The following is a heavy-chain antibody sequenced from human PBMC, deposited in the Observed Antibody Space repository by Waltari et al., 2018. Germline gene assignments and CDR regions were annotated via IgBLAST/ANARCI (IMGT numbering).Heavy chain of an antibody. CDR2: IYYSGST. Sequence: QVQLQESGPGLVKPSETLSLTCTVSGGSISSHYWSWIRQPPGKGLEWIGDIYYSGSTNYNPSTKSRVTISVDTAKNQFSLKLSCVTAADTAVYYCARAGVGGWNWFDPWGQGTLVTVSS. D-gene: IGHD1-26*01. J-gene: IGHJ5*02. CDR1: GGSISSHY. V-gene: IGHV4-59*11. CDR3: ARAGVGGWNWFDP.